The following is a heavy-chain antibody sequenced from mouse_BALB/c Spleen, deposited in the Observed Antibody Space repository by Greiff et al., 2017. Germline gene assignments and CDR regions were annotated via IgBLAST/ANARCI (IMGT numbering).Heavy chain of an antibody. CDR2: ISDGGSYT. V-gene: IGHV5-4*02. CDR1: GFTFSDYY. CDR3: ARDRGMGLLHGFAY. D-gene: IGHD2-3*01. J-gene: IGHJ3*01. Sequence: EVQLVESGGGLVKPGGSLKLSCAASGFTFSDYYMYWVRQTPEKRLEWVSTISDGGSYTYYPDSVKGRFTISRDNAKNNLYLQMSSLKSEDTAMYYCARDRGMGLLHGFAYWGQGTLVTVSA.